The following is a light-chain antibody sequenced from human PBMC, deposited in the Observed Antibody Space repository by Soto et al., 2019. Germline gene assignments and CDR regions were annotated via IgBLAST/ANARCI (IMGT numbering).Light chain of an antibody. CDR2: AAS. Sequence: DIQLTQSPSLLSASVGDRVTITCRASQGISSYLAWYQQKPGKAPKLLIYAASTLQSGVPSRFTGSGSGTDFTLTISSLQPDDVATYYCQKYNSAPLTFGGGTKVDIK. CDR3: QKYNSAPLT. V-gene: IGKV1-27*01. CDR1: QGISSY. J-gene: IGKJ4*01.